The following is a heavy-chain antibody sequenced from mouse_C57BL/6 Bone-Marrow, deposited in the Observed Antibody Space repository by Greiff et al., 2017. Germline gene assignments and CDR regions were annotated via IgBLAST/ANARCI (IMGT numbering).Heavy chain of an antibody. D-gene: IGHD1-1*01. CDR2: ISSGSSTI. CDR1: GFTFSDYG. CDR3: ARHPYYGSSYGYFDY. J-gene: IGHJ2*01. V-gene: IGHV5-17*01. Sequence: EVTLMESGGGLVKPGGSLKLSCAASGFTFSDYGMHWVRQAPEKGLEWVAYISSGSSTIYYADTVKGRFTISRDNAKNTLFLQMTSLRSEDTAMYYCARHPYYGSSYGYFDYWGQGTTLTVSS.